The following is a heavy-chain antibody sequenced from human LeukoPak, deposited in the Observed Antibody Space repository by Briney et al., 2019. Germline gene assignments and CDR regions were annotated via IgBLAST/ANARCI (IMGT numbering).Heavy chain of an antibody. V-gene: IGHV4-4*07. J-gene: IGHJ5*02. D-gene: IGHD1-14*01. Sequence: PSETLSPTCIVSGPSISSYYWSWIRPPARKEWEWVGRLQLSGATNYNPSLESRVTMSVDTSKNQFSLSLPSVTAADTAVYYCARDSTGTAFDPWGQGTLVTVSS. CDR3: ARDSTGTAFDP. CDR2: LQLSGAT. CDR1: GPSISSYY.